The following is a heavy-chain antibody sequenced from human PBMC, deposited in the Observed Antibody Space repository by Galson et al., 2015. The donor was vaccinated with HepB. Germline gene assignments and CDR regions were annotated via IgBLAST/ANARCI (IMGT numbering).Heavy chain of an antibody. CDR3: ARSASYTGYDYCNY. V-gene: IGHV1-2*02. Sequence: SVKVSCKASEYSFTAFYIHWVRQAPGQRLEWMGWINPNTGGTNYAEKFQGRVTMTRDTSVSTTYMELNSLRSDDTAVYYCARSASYTGYDYCNYWGQGTLVTVSS. J-gene: IGHJ4*02. CDR1: EYSFTAFY. CDR2: INPNTGGT. D-gene: IGHD5-12*01.